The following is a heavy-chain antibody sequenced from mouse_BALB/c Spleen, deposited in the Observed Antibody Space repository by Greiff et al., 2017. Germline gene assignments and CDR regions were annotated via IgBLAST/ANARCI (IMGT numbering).Heavy chain of an antibody. D-gene: IGHD5-1-1*01. CDR1: GFTFSDYY. V-gene: IGHV5-4*02. J-gene: IGHJ2*01. CDR2: ISDGGSYT. CDR3: ARGYLAY. Sequence: EVHLVESGGGLVKPGGSLKLSCAASGFTFSDYYMYWVRQTPEKRLEWVATISDGGSYTYYPDSVKGRFTISRDNAKNNLYLQMSSLKSEDTAMYYCARGYLAYWGQGTTLTVSS.